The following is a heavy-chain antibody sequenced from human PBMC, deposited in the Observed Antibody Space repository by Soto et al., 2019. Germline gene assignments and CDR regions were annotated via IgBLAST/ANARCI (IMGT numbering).Heavy chain of an antibody. J-gene: IGHJ6*02. CDR2: IYPGDSDT. Sequence: GESLKISCKGSGYYFPSYWIAWVRQMPGKGLEWMGIIYPGDSDTRYSPSFQGRVTISADKSISTAYLQWSSLKASDTAIYYCARHGGNPYYYYGMDVWGQGTTVTVSS. V-gene: IGHV5-51*01. CDR1: GYYFPSYW. CDR3: ARHGGNPYYYYGMDV. D-gene: IGHD2-15*01.